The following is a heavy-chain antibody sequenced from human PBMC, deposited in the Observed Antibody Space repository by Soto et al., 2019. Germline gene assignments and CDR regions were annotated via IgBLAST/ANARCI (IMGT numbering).Heavy chain of an antibody. CDR1: CGAISSSRYY. D-gene: IGHD6-19*01. CDR2: IYYSGST. J-gene: IGHJ4*02. V-gene: IGHV4-39*01. Sequence: PSETLSLTCTGSCGAISSSRYYWGWIRQPPGKGLEWIGRIYYSGSTYYNPSLKSRLTISVDTSKNQFSLKLSSVTAEDTAVYFCARRTYSTGLFDYWGQGTLVTVSS. CDR3: ARRTYSTGLFDY.